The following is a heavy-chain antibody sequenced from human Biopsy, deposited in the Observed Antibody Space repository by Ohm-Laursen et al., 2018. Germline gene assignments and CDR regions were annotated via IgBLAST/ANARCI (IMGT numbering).Heavy chain of an antibody. CDR1: GGTFSSSA. CDR3: ARGGGYNWNNGWFDP. V-gene: IGHV1-69*01. J-gene: IGHJ5*02. Sequence: SSVKVSCNAFGGTFSSSAITWVRQAPGQGLEWMGGIIGIFRTAHYAQKFQGRVTITADEFMSTAYMELSSLRSEDTAVYYCARGGGYNWNNGWFDPWGQGTLVTVSS. D-gene: IGHD1/OR15-1a*01. CDR2: IIGIFRTA.